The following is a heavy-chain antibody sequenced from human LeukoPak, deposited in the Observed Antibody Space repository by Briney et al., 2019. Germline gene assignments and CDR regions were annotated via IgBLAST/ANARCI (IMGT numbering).Heavy chain of an antibody. Sequence: GGSLRLSCAASGFTFSSYRMNWVRQAPGKGLEWVSSISSGSTYINYADSVKGRFTISRDNAKNSLYLQMNSLRAEDTAVYYCARDLRSGYVFFDYWGQGTLVTVSS. J-gene: IGHJ4*02. CDR2: ISSGSTYI. V-gene: IGHV3-21*01. CDR1: GFTFSSYR. CDR3: ARDLRSGYVFFDY. D-gene: IGHD5-12*01.